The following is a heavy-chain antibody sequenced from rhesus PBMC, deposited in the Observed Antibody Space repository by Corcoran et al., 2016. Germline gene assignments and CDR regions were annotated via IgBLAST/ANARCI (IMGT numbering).Heavy chain of an antibody. Sequence: QVQLQQWGEGLVKPSETLSLTCAVYGGSISGYYYWSWIRQPPGKGLKWIGYIYGSSISTNSNPFLKSPFTISKDTSKNQFSLKLSAVTAADTAVYYCAREYCSGGVCYGAYFEVWGQGALVTVSA. CDR2: IYGSSIST. CDR3: AREYCSGGVCYGAYFEV. D-gene: IGHD2-8*01. V-gene: IGHV4-73*01. CDR1: GGSISGYYY. J-gene: IGHJ1*01.